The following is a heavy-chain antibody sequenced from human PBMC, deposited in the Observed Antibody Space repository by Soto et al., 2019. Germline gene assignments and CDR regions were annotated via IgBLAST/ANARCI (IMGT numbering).Heavy chain of an antibody. Sequence: QVQLVESGGGVVQPGRSLRLSCAASGFSFNRYGMHWVRQAPGKGLEWVAIMSYDGSNKYYADSVKGRFTISRDNSKNTLYLQMNSLRAEDTAVYYCARGDTLPGYWGQGTLVTVSS. CDR2: MSYDGSNK. J-gene: IGHJ4*02. V-gene: IGHV3-33*01. D-gene: IGHD3-10*01. CDR1: GFSFNRYG. CDR3: ARGDTLPGY.